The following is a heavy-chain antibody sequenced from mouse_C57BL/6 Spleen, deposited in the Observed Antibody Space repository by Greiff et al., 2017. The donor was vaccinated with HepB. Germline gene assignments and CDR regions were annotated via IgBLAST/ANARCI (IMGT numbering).Heavy chain of an antibody. D-gene: IGHD2-4*01. Sequence: EVKLQESGPGLVKPSQSLSLTCSVTGYSITSGYYWNWIRQFPGNKLEWMGYISYDGSNNYNPSLKNRISITRDTSKNQFFLKLNSVTTEDTATYYCARAYDYGWYFDVWGTGTTVTVSS. CDR3: ARAYDYGWYFDV. CDR1: GYSITSGYY. J-gene: IGHJ1*03. V-gene: IGHV3-6*01. CDR2: ISYDGSN.